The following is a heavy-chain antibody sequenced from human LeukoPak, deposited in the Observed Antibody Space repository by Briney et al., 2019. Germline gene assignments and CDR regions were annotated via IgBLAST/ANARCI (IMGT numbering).Heavy chain of an antibody. CDR2: ISAYNGNT. CDR3: ARDNCGGDCYSSTHFDY. J-gene: IGHJ4*02. V-gene: IGHV1-18*01. Sequence: ASVKVSCKPSGYTFTSYGISWVRQAPEQGLEWMGWISAYNGNTNYAQKLQGRVTMTTDTSTSTAYMELRSLRSDDTAVYYCARDNCGGDCYSSTHFDYWGQGTLVTVSS. D-gene: IGHD2-21*02. CDR1: GYTFTSYG.